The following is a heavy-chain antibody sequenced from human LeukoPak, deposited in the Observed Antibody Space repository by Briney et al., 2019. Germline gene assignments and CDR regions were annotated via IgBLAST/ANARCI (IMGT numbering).Heavy chain of an antibody. CDR3: ARDGSYWYFDL. J-gene: IGHJ2*01. CDR2: INSDGSST. CDR1: EFTFSTYG. V-gene: IGHV3-74*01. Sequence: GGSLRLSCAASEFTFSTYGMHWVRQAPGKGLVWVSHINSDGSSTSYADSVKGRFTISRDNAKNTLYLQMNSLRAEDTAVYYCARDGSYWYFDLWGRGTLVTVSS. D-gene: IGHD2-15*01.